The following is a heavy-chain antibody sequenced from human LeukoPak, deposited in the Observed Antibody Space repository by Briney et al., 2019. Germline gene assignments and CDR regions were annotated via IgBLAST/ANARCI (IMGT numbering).Heavy chain of an antibody. CDR3: ARVPYYYDSSGYCDY. V-gene: IGHV4-34*01. D-gene: IGHD3-22*01. J-gene: IGHJ4*02. CDR1: GGSSSGYY. Sequence: KPSETLSLTCAAYGGSSSGYYWSWIRQPPGKGLEWIGEINHSGSTNYNPSLKSRVTISVDTYKNQFSLKLSSVTAAGTAVYYCARVPYYYDSSGYCDYWGQGTLVTVSS. CDR2: INHSGST.